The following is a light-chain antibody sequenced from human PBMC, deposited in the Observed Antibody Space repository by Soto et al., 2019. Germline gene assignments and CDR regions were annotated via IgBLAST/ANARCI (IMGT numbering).Light chain of an antibody. CDR3: HSYDSSLSAWV. CDR1: SSNIGAGSD. CDR2: GRY. V-gene: IGLV1-40*01. Sequence: QSALTHPPSVSGAPGQRVTISCTGSSSNIGAGSDVHWYQQVPGTAPKLLVYGRYNRPSGVPDRFSGSQSGTSASLSSTGLQAEDEADFYCHSYDSSLSAWVFGTGTKLTVL. J-gene: IGLJ1*01.